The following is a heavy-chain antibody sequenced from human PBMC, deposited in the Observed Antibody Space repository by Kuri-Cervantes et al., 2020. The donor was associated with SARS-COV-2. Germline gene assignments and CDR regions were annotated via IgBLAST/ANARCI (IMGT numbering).Heavy chain of an antibody. J-gene: IGHJ6*02. Sequence: GESLKISCAASGFTFSSYWMHWVRQAPGKGLVWVSRINSDGSSTSYADSVEGRFTISRDSAKNTLYLQMNSLRAEDTAVYYCARDRYDFWSGLGYYYYGMDVWGQGTTVTVSS. D-gene: IGHD3-3*01. CDR1: GFTFSSYW. CDR2: INSDGSST. V-gene: IGHV3-74*01. CDR3: ARDRYDFWSGLGYYYYGMDV.